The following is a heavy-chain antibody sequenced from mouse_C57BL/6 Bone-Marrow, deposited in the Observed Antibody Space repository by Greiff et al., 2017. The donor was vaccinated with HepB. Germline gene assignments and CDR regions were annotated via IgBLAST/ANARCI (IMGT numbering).Heavy chain of an antibody. D-gene: IGHD3-2*02. CDR2: ISSGSSTI. CDR1: GFTFSDYG. CDR3: ARETAQATIAWFAY. Sequence: EVQRVESGGGLVKPGGSLKLSCAASGFTFSDYGMHWVRQAPEKGLEWVAYISSGSSTIYYADTVKGRFTISRDNAKNTLFLQMTSLRSEDTAMYYCARETAQATIAWFAYWGQGTLVTVSA. J-gene: IGHJ3*01. V-gene: IGHV5-17*01.